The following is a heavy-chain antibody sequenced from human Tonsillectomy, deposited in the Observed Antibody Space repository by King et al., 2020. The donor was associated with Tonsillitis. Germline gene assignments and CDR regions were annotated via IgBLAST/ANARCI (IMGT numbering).Heavy chain of an antibody. CDR1: GFTFSSYA. CDR3: AREQQLVLYYYYGMDV. D-gene: IGHD6-13*01. Sequence: VQLVESGGGVVQPGRSLRLSCAASGFTFSSYAMHWVRQAPGKGLEWVAVISYDGSNKYYADSVKGRFTISRDNSKNTLYLQMNSLRAEDTAVYYCAREQQLVLYYYYGMDVWGRGTTVTVSS. J-gene: IGHJ6*02. V-gene: IGHV3-30*04. CDR2: ISYDGSNK.